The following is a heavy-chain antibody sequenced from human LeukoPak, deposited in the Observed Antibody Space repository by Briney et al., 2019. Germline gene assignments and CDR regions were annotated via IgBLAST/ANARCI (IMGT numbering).Heavy chain of an antibody. CDR1: GFTFSSYA. CDR2: ISGSGGST. CDR3: AKDPRYYYGSGSSYFDY. D-gene: IGHD3-10*01. Sequence: GGSLRLSCAASGFTFSSYAMSWVRQAPGQGLEWVSGISGSGGSTYYADSVKGRVTISRDNSKNTLYLQMNSLRAEDTAVYYCAKDPRYYYGSGSSYFDYWGQGTLVTVSS. J-gene: IGHJ4*02. V-gene: IGHV3-23*01.